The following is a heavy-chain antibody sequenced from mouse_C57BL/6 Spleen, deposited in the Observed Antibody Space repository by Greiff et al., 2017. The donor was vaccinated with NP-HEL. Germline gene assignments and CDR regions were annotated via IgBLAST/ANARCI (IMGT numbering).Heavy chain of an antibody. J-gene: IGHJ2*01. CDR2: IYPSDSET. V-gene: IGHV1-61*01. D-gene: IGHD1-1*01. CDR1: GYTFTSYW. CDR3: ARDGSSFYFDY. Sequence: QVQLQQSGAELVRPGSSVKLSCKASGYTFTSYWMDWVKQRPGQGLEWIGNIYPSDSETHYNQKFKDKATLTVDKSSSTAYMQLSSLTSEDSAVYYCARDGSSFYFDYWGQGTTLTVSS.